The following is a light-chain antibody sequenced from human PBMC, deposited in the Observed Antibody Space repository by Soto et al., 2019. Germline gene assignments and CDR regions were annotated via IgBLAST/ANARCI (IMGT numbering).Light chain of an antibody. Sequence: QSVLTQPPSVSAAPGQRVSISCSGSGSNIGSNSVCWYQQLPGAAPKLLIFDSNKRPSGSPDRFSGSKSGTSASLGISGLQTRDEADYFCATWDSDVSYVVFGGGTKVTVL. J-gene: IGLJ2*01. CDR3: ATWDSDVSYVV. CDR1: GSNIGSNS. CDR2: DSN. V-gene: IGLV1-51*01.